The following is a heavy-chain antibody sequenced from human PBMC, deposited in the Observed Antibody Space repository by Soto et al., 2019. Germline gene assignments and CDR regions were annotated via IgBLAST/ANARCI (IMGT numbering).Heavy chain of an antibody. V-gene: IGHV4-34*01. J-gene: IGHJ4*02. D-gene: IGHD2-2*01. Sequence: SETLSLTCAVYGGSFSGYYWSWIRQPPGKGLEWIGEINHSGSTNYNPSLKSRVTISVDTSKNQFSLKLSSVTAADTAVYYCGRGSWYCSSTSCPRPPFDYWGQGTLVTVSS. CDR2: INHSGST. CDR1: GGSFSGYY. CDR3: GRGSWYCSSTSCPRPPFDY.